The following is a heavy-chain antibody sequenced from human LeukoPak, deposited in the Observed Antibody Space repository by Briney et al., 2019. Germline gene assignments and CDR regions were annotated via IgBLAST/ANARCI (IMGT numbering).Heavy chain of an antibody. Sequence: ASETLSLTCAVYGGSFSGYYWSWIRQPPGKGLEWIGEINHSGSTNYNPSLKSRVTISVDTSKNQFSLKLSSVTAADTAVYYCAKSSIVVVPAAKHNWFDPWGQGTLVTVSS. J-gene: IGHJ5*02. V-gene: IGHV4-34*01. D-gene: IGHD2-2*01. CDR2: INHSGST. CDR3: AKSSIVVVPAAKHNWFDP. CDR1: GGSFSGYY.